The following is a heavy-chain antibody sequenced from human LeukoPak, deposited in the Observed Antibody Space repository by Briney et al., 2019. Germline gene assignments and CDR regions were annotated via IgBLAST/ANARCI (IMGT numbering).Heavy chain of an antibody. CDR3: ASVRGWYFDY. J-gene: IGHJ4*01. CDR1: EYTFTSYY. V-gene: IGHV1-46*01. CDR2: INPSGGTT. D-gene: IGHD1-26*01. Sequence: ASVKVYCQASEYTFTSYYIHWVRQAPGQGLEWMGVINPSGGTTSYAQKFQGRVTMTRDTSTSTAYMELSSLRSEDTAVYYCASVRGWYFDYWGHGTLVTVSS.